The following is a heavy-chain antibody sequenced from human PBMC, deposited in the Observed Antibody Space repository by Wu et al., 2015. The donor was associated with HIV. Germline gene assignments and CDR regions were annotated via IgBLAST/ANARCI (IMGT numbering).Heavy chain of an antibody. D-gene: IGHD6-19*01. CDR2: IIPIFGTA. V-gene: IGHV1-69*13. CDR3: ARDLGGTIAVAGKVRGGYYGMDV. Sequence: QVQLVQSGAEVKKPGSSVKVSCKASGGTFSSYAISWVRQAPGQGLEWMGRIIPIFGTANYAQKFQGRVTITADESTSTAYMELSSLRSEDTAVYYCARDLGGTIAVAGKVRGGYYGMDVWGQGTTVTGLL. J-gene: IGHJ6*02. CDR1: GGTFSSYA.